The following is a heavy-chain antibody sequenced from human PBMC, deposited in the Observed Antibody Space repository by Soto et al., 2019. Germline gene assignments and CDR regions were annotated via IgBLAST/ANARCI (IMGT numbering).Heavy chain of an antibody. CDR2: ISGSDDST. CDR3: VKRSSSSTFDY. V-gene: IGHV3-23*01. CDR1: GFTFSSYA. J-gene: IGHJ4*02. D-gene: IGHD6-6*01. Sequence: EVQLLESGGGLVQPGESLRLSCAASGFTFSSYAMSWVRQAPGKGLEWVSVISGSDDSTYYADSVKGRFTISRDNSKNTLYLQMNSLRVEDTAVYYCVKRSSSSTFDYWGQGTLVTVSS.